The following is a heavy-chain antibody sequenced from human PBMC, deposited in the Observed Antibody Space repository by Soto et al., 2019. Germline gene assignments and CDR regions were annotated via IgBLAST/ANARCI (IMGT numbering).Heavy chain of an antibody. CDR1: GFSVTVSTNY. Sequence: EVQLVESGGGLVQPGGSLRLSCAASGFSVTVSTNYMSWVRQAPGKGLEWVSVIYSGGSTHYADSVKGRFTISRDNSRNTLYLQRNSLRAEDTAVYYCTRDPGEYYFDWWGLGTLVTVSS. CDR2: IYSGGST. V-gene: IGHV3-66*01. CDR3: TRDPGEYYFDW. J-gene: IGHJ4*02.